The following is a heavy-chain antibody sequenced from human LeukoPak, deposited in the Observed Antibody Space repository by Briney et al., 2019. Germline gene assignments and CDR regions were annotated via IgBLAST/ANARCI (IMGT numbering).Heavy chain of an antibody. J-gene: IGHJ4*02. CDR3: AVGRLDSSGWSYFDY. CDR1: GYTLTSYD. V-gene: IGHV1-2*02. Sequence: ASVMVSCKASGYTLTSYDINWVRQATGQGLEWMGWMNPNSGGTNYAQKFQGRVTMTRDTSISTAYMELSRLRSDDTAVYYCAVGRLDSSGWSYFDYWGQGTLVTVSS. D-gene: IGHD6-19*01. CDR2: MNPNSGGT.